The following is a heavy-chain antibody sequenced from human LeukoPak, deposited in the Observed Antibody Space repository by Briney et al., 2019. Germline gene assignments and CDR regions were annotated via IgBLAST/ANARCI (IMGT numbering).Heavy chain of an antibody. Sequence: GGSLRLSCVVSGFTVSDNYMIWVRQAPGKGLERVSVIYGDGRTSYPDSVKGRFTISRDNSKNTLYLQMNSLRAEDTAVYYCAKEMGPYSSGWGAFDIWGQGTMVTVSS. D-gene: IGHD6-19*01. CDR1: GFTVSDNY. V-gene: IGHV3-53*05. CDR2: IYGDGRT. J-gene: IGHJ3*02. CDR3: AKEMGPYSSGWGAFDI.